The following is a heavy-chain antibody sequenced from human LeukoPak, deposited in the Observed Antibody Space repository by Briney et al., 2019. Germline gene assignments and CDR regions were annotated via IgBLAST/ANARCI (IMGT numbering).Heavy chain of an antibody. D-gene: IGHD4-11*01. CDR2: IKQDGSDK. CDR1: GFSFRSHW. CDR3: AREKGNYDGYYNYYMDV. Sequence: PGGSLRLSCVGSGFSFRSHWVNWVRQSPGKGLEWVANIKQDGSDKYYVDSVKGRFTISRDNAKNSLYLQMNSLRAEDTAVYYCAREKGNYDGYYNYYMDVWGKGTTVTVSS. V-gene: IGHV3-7*01. J-gene: IGHJ6*03.